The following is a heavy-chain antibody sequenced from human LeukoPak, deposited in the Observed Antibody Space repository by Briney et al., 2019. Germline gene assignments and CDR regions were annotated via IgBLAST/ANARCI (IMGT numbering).Heavy chain of an antibody. V-gene: IGHV3-13*05. D-gene: IGHD2-15*01. CDR3: ARGDCSGGSCYFRGSYGMDV. Sequence: PGGSLRLSCAASGFTFSSYDMHWVRQATGKSLEWVSAIGTAGDPYYPGSVKGRFTISRENAKNSLYLQMNSLRAGDTAVYYCARGDCSGGSCYFRGSYGMDVWGQGTTVTVSS. J-gene: IGHJ6*02. CDR2: IGTAGDP. CDR1: GFTFSSYD.